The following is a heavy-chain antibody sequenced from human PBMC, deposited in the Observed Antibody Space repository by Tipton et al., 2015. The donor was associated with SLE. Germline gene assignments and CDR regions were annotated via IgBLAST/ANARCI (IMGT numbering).Heavy chain of an antibody. J-gene: IGHJ3*02. CDR3: ARATTSLAVDI. D-gene: IGHD1-1*01. Sequence: TLSLTCTVSGGPISSGSYYWSWIRQPAGKGLEWIGYIYTSGSTNYNPSLKSRVTISVDTSKNQFSLKLSSVTAADTAVYYCARATTSLAVDIWGQGTMVTVSS. CDR1: GGPISSGSYY. CDR2: IYTSGST. V-gene: IGHV4-61*09.